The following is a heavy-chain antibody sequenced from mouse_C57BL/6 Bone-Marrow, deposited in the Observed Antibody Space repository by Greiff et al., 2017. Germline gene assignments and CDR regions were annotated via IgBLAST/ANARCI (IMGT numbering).Heavy chain of an antibody. Sequence: QVQLQQPGAELVKPGASVTLSCKASGYTFPSYWMLWVKQRPGQGLEWIGESVPSDSYTNYNQKFKGKATFTVDTSSSTAYMQLSSLTSEDSAVYYCARGEGYGKGNLYIDVWGTGTTVTVSS. D-gene: IGHD1-1*02. V-gene: IGHV1-50*01. J-gene: IGHJ1*03. CDR2: SVPSDSYT. CDR1: GYTFPSYW. CDR3: ARGEGYGKGNLYIDV.